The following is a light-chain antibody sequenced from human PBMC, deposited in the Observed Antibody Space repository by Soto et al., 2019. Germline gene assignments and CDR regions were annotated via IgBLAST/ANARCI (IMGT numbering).Light chain of an antibody. CDR2: AVS. CDR1: QGIEND. CDR3: LEDYGYPYT. V-gene: IGKV1-6*01. J-gene: IGKJ2*01. Sequence: AIQMTQSPSSLSASVGDRVTITCRASQGIENDLGWYQQRPGKAPKLLIYAVSNLQRGVPSRFSGSGSGTYFTLTISSLQPEDSATYYCLEDYGYPYTFGQGTKLEIK.